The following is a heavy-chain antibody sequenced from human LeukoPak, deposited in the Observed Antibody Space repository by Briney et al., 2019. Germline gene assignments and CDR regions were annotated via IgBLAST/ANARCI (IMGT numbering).Heavy chain of an antibody. CDR3: AKDPRYYYDSSGYYFPVVYYFDY. CDR1: GFTFSSYA. J-gene: IGHJ4*02. V-gene: IGHV3-23*01. CDR2: ISGSGGST. D-gene: IGHD3-22*01. Sequence: GGSLRLSCAASGFTFSSYAMSWVRQAPGKGLEWVSAISGSGGSTYYADSVKGRFTISRDNSKNTLYLQMNSLRAEDTAVYYCAKDPRYYYDSSGYYFPVVYYFDYWGQGTLVTVSS.